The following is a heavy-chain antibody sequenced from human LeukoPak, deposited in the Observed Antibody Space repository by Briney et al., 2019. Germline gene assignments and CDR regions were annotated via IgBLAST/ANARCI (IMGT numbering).Heavy chain of an antibody. CDR1: GGSISSYY. D-gene: IGHD5-24*01. V-gene: IGHV4-59*12. Sequence: SETLSLTCTVSGGSISSYYWSWIRQPPGKGLEWIGYIYYSGSTNYNPSLKSRVTISVDTSKNQFSLKLSSVTAADTAVYYCARLPAGRRDGYSYFAYWGQGTLVTVSS. CDR3: ARLPAGRRDGYSYFAY. CDR2: IYYSGST. J-gene: IGHJ4*02.